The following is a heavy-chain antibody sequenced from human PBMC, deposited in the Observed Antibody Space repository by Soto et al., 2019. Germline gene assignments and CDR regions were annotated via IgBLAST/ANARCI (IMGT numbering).Heavy chain of an antibody. CDR3: ARDREQLISDYYYGMDV. J-gene: IGHJ6*02. Sequence: SVNVSCQASGGTFSSYAISWVRQAPGQGLEWMGGIIPIFGTANYAQKFQGRVTITADESTSTAYMELSSLRSEDTAVYYCARDREQLISDYYYGMDVWGQGTTVTVSS. CDR1: GGTFSSYA. D-gene: IGHD6-6*01. V-gene: IGHV1-69*13. CDR2: IIPIFGTA.